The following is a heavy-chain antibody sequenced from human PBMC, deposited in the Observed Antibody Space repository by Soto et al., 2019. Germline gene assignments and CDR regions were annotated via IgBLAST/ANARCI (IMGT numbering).Heavy chain of an antibody. V-gene: IGHV3-53*01. CDR3: AREGPYCTNGVCYTDIGHGMDV. CDR1: GFTVSSNY. D-gene: IGHD2-8*01. Sequence: GGSLRLSCAASGFTVSSNYISWVRQAPGKGLEWVSVIYSGGSTYYADSVKGRFTISRDNSKNTLYLQMNSLRAEDTAVYYCAREGPYCTNGVCYTDIGHGMDVWGQGTTVTVSS. J-gene: IGHJ6*02. CDR2: IYSGGST.